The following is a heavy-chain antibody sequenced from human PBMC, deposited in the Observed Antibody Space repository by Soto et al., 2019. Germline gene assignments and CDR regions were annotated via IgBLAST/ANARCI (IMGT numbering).Heavy chain of an antibody. J-gene: IGHJ4*02. CDR1: GGSFSGYY. Sequence: QVQLQQWGAGLLKPSETLSLTCAVYGGSFSGYYWSWIRQPPGKGLEWIGEINHSGSTNYNPSLKSRITRSVDTSKNQFSLKLSSVTAADTAAYYCARGIGAARPRLGYWGQGTLVTVSS. CDR3: ARGIGAARPRLGY. D-gene: IGHD6-6*01. CDR2: INHSGST. V-gene: IGHV4-34*02.